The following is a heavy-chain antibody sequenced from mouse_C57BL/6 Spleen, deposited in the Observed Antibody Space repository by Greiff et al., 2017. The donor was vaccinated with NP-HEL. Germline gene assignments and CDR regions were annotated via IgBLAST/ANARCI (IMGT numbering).Heavy chain of an antibody. CDR2: IYPGDGDT. J-gene: IGHJ1*03. CDR1: GYAFSSYW. Sequence: QVHVKQSGAELVKPGASVKISCKASGYAFSSYWMNWVKQRPGKGLEWIGQIYPGDGDTNYNGKFKGKATLTADKSSSTAYMQLSSLTSEDSAVYFCARSPYYGSSYYWYFDVWGTGTTVTVSS. V-gene: IGHV1-80*01. CDR3: ARSPYYGSSYYWYFDV. D-gene: IGHD1-1*01.